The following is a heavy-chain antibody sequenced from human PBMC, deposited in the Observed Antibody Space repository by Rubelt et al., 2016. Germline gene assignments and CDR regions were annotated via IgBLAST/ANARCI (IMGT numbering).Heavy chain of an antibody. Sequence: QVQLVQSGAKVKKPGASVKVSCKVSGYTLTELSMHWVRQAPGKGLEWMGGFDTEDGETIYAQNFQGRVTITRETSASTGYMELSSLRSEDTAVYYCARGEGWGDYVWFDPWGQGTLVTVSS. V-gene: IGHV1-24*01. CDR1: GYTLTELS. D-gene: IGHD4-17*01. CDR3: ARGEGWGDYVWFDP. CDR2: FDTEDGET. J-gene: IGHJ5*02.